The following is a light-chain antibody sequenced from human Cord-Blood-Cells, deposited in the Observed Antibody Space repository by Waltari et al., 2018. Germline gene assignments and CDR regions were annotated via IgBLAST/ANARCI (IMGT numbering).Light chain of an antibody. CDR2: DVS. CDR1: RSDVGGSNY. Sequence: QSALTQPASVSGSPGQSITISCTGTRSDVGGSNYVSSYQQHPGKAPKLMIYDVSNRPSGVSNRFSGSKSGNTASLTISGLQAEDEADYYCSSYTSSSTLWVFGGGTKLTVL. J-gene: IGLJ3*02. CDR3: SSYTSSSTLWV. V-gene: IGLV2-14*03.